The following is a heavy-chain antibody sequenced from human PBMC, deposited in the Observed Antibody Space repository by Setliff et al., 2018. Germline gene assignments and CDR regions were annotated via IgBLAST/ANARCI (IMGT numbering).Heavy chain of an antibody. CDR1: PGSISRHY. Sequence: SETLSLTCTVSPGSISRHYWSWFRQAPGKGLEWIGYRHDNGERDYNPSLGSRVTMSVDTSTNRLSLRINFLTAADTAIYYCARGHVHLRGRPFHYVDVWGKGTSVTVSS. V-gene: IGHV4-59*11. J-gene: IGHJ6*04. CDR3: ARGHVHLRGRPFHYVDV. D-gene: IGHD3-10*01. CDR2: RHDNGER.